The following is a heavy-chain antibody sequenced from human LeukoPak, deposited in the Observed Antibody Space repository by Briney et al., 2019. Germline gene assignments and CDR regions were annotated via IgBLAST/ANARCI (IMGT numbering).Heavy chain of an antibody. V-gene: IGHV3-23*01. CDR1: GFTFSSYA. Sequence: GGSLRLSCAASGFTFSSYAMSWVRQAPGKGLEWVSAISGSGGSTYYAESVKGRFTIHRDNSKNTLYLQMNSLRAEDTAVYYCVKAGIVVVPAATLGYFDLWGRGTLVTVSS. CDR2: ISGSGGST. D-gene: IGHD2-2*01. CDR3: VKAGIVVVPAATLGYFDL. J-gene: IGHJ2*01.